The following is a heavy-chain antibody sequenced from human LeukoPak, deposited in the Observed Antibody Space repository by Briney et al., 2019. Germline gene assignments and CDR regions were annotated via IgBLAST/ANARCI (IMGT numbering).Heavy chain of an antibody. CDR3: ARTANFAAGYYIDY. CDR1: GFTFSSYT. V-gene: IGHV3-21*01. D-gene: IGHD6-13*01. CDR2: ISGSSRHK. Sequence: GGSLRLSCAASGFTFSSYTMNWVRQAPGKRLEWVSSISGSSRHKYYADSVKGRFTISRDNAKNSLYLQMNSLRAEDTAVYYCARTANFAAGYYIDYWGQGTLVTVSS. J-gene: IGHJ4*02.